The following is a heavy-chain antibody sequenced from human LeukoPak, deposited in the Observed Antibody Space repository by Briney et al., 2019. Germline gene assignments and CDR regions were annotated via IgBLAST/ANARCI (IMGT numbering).Heavy chain of an antibody. CDR3: ATDFVPYDSSGYYLLDY. J-gene: IGHJ4*02. CDR2: IIPIFGTA. CDR1: GYTFTNYG. Sequence: ASVRVSCKASGYTFTNYGFSWVRQAPGQGLEWMGGIIPIFGTANYAQKFQGRVTITADESTSTAYMELSSLRSEDTAVYYCATDFVPYDSSGYYLLDYWGQGTLVTVSS. V-gene: IGHV1-69*13. D-gene: IGHD3-22*01.